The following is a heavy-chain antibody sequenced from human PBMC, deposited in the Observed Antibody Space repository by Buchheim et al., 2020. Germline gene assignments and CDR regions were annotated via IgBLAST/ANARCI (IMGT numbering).Heavy chain of an antibody. V-gene: IGHV1-69*04. J-gene: IGHJ6*02. Sequence: QVQLVQSGAEVKKPGSSVKVSCKASGGTFSSYAISWVRQAPGQGLEWMGRIIPILGIANYAQKFQGRVTITAAKSTTTAYMELSSVRSEDTAVYYCARRYCSGGSCATARGMDVWGQGTT. CDR3: ARRYCSGGSCATARGMDV. D-gene: IGHD2-15*01. CDR1: GGTFSSYA. CDR2: IIPILGIA.